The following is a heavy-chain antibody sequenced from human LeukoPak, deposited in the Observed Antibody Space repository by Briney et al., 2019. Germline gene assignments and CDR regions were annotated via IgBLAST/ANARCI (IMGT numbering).Heavy chain of an antibody. J-gene: IGHJ4*02. CDR3: ARALYDFWSGYSSYFDY. Sequence: PGGSLRLSCAASGLVFSSYTMGWVRHAPGKGLEWVSSISSSSNYIYYADSVKGRFTISRDNAKNSLYLQMNSLRAEDTAVYYCARALYDFWSGYSSYFDYWGQGTLVTVSS. V-gene: IGHV3-21*01. CDR1: GLVFSSYT. D-gene: IGHD3-3*01. CDR2: ISSSSNYI.